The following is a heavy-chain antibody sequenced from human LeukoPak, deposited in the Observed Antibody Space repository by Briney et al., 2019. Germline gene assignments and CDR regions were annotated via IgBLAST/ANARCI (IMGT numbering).Heavy chain of an antibody. Sequence: GGSLRLSCAASGFTFNSYAMGWVRQAPGRGLEWVSTISAGDDSTYYADSVKGRFTISRDISKNTLYLQMNSLRAEDTAVYYCAKKGATTGDFDYWGQGTLVTVSS. CDR1: GFTFNSYA. V-gene: IGHV3-23*01. CDR3: AKKGATTGDFDY. CDR2: ISAGDDST. J-gene: IGHJ4*02. D-gene: IGHD1-26*01.